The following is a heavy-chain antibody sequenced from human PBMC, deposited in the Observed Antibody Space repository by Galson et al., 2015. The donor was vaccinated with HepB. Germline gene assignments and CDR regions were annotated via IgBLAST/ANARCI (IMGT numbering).Heavy chain of an antibody. CDR2: VNSGGST. Sequence: SLRLSCAASGFSFRSYGVNWVRQAPGKGLEWVSSVNSGGSTYYADSVKGRFTISRDESKNTLYLQMSSLRAEDTAIYYCAKDFHDHDLGRCDYWGQGALVTVSS. CDR3: AKDFHDHDLGRCDY. J-gene: IGHJ4*02. V-gene: IGHV3-23*01. CDR1: GFSFRSYG. D-gene: IGHD3-16*01.